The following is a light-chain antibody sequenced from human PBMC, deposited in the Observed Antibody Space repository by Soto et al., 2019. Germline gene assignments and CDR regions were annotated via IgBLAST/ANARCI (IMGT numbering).Light chain of an antibody. CDR2: GAS. CDR3: QHYTNRTPLT. V-gene: IGKV3-15*01. J-gene: IGKJ5*01. Sequence: IEMNMTLSAQRVYHGEGATLSCRASQSVSSNLAWYQQKPGQAPRLLIYGASSRASGIPARFSGGGSGTEFTLTISSLQSADFPVYCSQHYTNRTPLTIGRGTLVDI. CDR1: QSVSSN.